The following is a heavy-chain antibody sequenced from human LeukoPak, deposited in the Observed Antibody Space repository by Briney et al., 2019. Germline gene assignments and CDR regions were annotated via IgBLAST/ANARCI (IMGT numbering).Heavy chain of an antibody. D-gene: IGHD3-10*01. Sequence: PSGTLSLTCAVSGGSISSSNWWSWVRQPPGKGLEWIGEINHSGSTNYNPSLKSRVTISVDTSKNQFSLKPSSVTAADTAVYYCARHSTILLWFGEATNWFDPWGQGTLVTVSS. J-gene: IGHJ5*02. CDR3: ARHSTILLWFGEATNWFDP. CDR2: INHSGST. V-gene: IGHV4-4*02. CDR1: GGSISSSNW.